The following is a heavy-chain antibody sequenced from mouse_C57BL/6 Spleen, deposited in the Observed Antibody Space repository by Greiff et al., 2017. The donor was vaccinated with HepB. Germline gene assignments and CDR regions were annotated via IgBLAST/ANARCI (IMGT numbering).Heavy chain of an antibody. CDR1: GYTFTDYY. CDR3: AQIYYDYDGVAY. Sequence: EVQLQQSGPELVKPGASVKISCKASGYTFTDYYMNWVKQSHGKSLEWIGDINPNNGGTSYNQKFKGKATLTVDKSSSTAYMELRSLTSEDSAVYYCAQIYYDYDGVAYWGQGTLVTVSA. J-gene: IGHJ3*01. V-gene: IGHV1-26*01. D-gene: IGHD2-4*01. CDR2: INPNNGGT.